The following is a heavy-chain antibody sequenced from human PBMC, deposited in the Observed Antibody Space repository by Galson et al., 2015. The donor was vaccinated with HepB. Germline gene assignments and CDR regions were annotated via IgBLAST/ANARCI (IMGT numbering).Heavy chain of an antibody. CDR3: ARDNRGYTSSSQLDY. CDR2: IYSGGAT. J-gene: IGHJ4*02. D-gene: IGHD6-6*01. V-gene: IGHV3-53*01. Sequence: SLRLSCAASGFTVSNTYMNWVRQAPGKGLEWVSVIYSGGATYYADSVKGRFTISRDNSKNTLYLHVNNLRAEDTAVYYCARDNRGYTSSSQLDYWGQGTLVTVSS. CDR1: GFTVSNTY.